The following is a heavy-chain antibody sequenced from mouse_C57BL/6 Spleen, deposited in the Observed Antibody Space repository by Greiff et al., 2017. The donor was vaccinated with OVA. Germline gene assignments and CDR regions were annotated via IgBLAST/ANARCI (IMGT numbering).Heavy chain of an antibody. Sequence: QVQLQQSGAELVRPGTSVTLSCTASGYTFTSYWMHWVKQRPGQGLEWIGVIDPSDSYTKYNQQLKGKATLTVDTSSSTAYMQLSSLTSEDSAVYYCARGAAQAPFDYWGQGTTLTVSS. CDR3: ARGAAQAPFDY. V-gene: IGHV1-59*01. D-gene: IGHD3-2*02. CDR2: IDPSDSYT. J-gene: IGHJ2*01. CDR1: GYTFTSYW.